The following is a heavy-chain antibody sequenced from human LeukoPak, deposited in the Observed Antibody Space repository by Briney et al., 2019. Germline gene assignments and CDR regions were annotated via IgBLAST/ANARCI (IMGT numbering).Heavy chain of an antibody. CDR1: GYTFTSYY. Sequence: ASVKVSCKASGYTFTSYYMHWVRQAPGQGLEWMGIINPSGGSTSYAQKFQGRVTMTRDTSTSTVYMELSSLRSEDTAMYYCARDPASTWYFDYWGQGTLVTVSS. CDR3: ARDPASTWYFDY. J-gene: IGHJ4*02. D-gene: IGHD2/OR15-2a*01. CDR2: INPSGGST. V-gene: IGHV1-46*01.